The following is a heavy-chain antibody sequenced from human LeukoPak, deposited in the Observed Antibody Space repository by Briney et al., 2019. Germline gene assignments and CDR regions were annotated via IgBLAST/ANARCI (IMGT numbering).Heavy chain of an antibody. CDR1: GGSISSSNW. D-gene: IGHD3-22*01. CDR2: IYHSGST. J-gene: IGHJ3*02. Sequence: TSSGTLSLTCAVSGGSISSSNWWSWVRQPPGKGLEWIGEIYHSGSTNYNPSLQSRVTISVDKSKNQFSLKLSSVTAADTAVYYCARASLYYDSSGYHVSFDIWGQGTMVTVSS. V-gene: IGHV4-4*02. CDR3: ARASLYYDSSGYHVSFDI.